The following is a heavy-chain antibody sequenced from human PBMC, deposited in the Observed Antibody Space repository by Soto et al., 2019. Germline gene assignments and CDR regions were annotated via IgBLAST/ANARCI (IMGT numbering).Heavy chain of an antibody. V-gene: IGHV4-59*01. J-gene: IGHJ5*02. Sequence: PSEALSLSCTVSGGSISSYYWSWIRQPPGKGLEWIGYIYYSGSTNYNPSLKSRVTISVDTSKNQFSLKLSSVTAADTAVYYCARVRGYSPRNWFDPWGQGTLVTVSS. CDR2: IYYSGST. CDR1: GGSISSYY. D-gene: IGHD3-10*01. CDR3: ARVRGYSPRNWFDP.